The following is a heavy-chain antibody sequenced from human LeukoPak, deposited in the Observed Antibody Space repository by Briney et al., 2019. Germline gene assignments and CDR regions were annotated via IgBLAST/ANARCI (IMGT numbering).Heavy chain of an antibody. J-gene: IGHJ4*02. CDR1: GFTFSSYA. Sequence: GGSLRLSCATSGFTFSSYAMSWVRQAPGKGLEWVSAISGSGGSTYYADSVKGRFTISRDNSKNTLYLQMNSLRAEDTAVYYCAKEIVVVADIVVVPAAMWDWGQGTLVTVSS. V-gene: IGHV3-23*01. D-gene: IGHD2-2*01. CDR3: AKEIVVVADIVVVPAAMWD. CDR2: ISGSGGST.